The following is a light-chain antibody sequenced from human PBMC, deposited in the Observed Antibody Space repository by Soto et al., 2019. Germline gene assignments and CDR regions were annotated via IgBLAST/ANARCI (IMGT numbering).Light chain of an antibody. CDR1: SGHSSYT. J-gene: IGLJ3*02. CDR3: QTWGTGFRV. V-gene: IGLV4-69*01. Sequence: QSVLTQSPSASASLGASVKLTCTLSSGHSSYTIAWHQQQPEKGPRYLMKLNSDGSHRKGDGIPDRFSGSSSGAERYLTISSLHSEDEADYYCQTWGTGFRVFGGGTKLTVL. CDR2: LNSDGSH.